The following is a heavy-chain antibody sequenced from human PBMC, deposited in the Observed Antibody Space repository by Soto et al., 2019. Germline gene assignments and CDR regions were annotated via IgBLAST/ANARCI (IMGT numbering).Heavy chain of an antibody. Sequence: EVQLLESGGGLVQPGGSLRLSCAASGFTFSSYAMSWVRQAPGKGLEWVSAISGSGGSTYYADSVKGRFTISRDNSNNTRYLQMNSLRAEDTAVYYCAKEGSGWYGAGWYFDLWGRGTLVTVSS. D-gene: IGHD6-19*01. CDR1: GFTFSSYA. CDR2: ISGSGGST. J-gene: IGHJ2*01. V-gene: IGHV3-23*01. CDR3: AKEGSGWYGAGWYFDL.